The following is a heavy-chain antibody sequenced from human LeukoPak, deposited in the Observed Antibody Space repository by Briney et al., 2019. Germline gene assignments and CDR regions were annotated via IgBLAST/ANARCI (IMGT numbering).Heavy chain of an antibody. D-gene: IGHD2-15*01. Sequence: SETLSLTCAVYGGSFSGYYWSWIRQPPGKGLEWIGEINHIGSTNYNPSLKSRVTISVDTSKNQFCLKLISVTAADTAVYYCARGSGCRGGSCYPNFDYWGQGTLVTVSS. CDR3: ARGSGCRGGSCYPNFDY. V-gene: IGHV4-34*01. J-gene: IGHJ4*02. CDR1: GGSFSGYY. CDR2: INHIGST.